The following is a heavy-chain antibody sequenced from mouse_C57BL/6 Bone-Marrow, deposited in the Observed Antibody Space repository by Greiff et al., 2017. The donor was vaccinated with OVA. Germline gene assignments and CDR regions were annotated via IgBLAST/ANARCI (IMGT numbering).Heavy chain of an antibody. CDR1: GYTFTSYW. V-gene: IGHV1-50*01. CDR3: ARDGGNYYFDY. D-gene: IGHD2-1*01. CDR2: IDPSDSYT. J-gene: IGHJ2*01. Sequence: QVQLQQPGAELVKPGASVKLSCKASGYTFTSYWMQWVKQRPGQGLEWIGEIDPSDSYTNYNQKFKGKATLTVDTSSSTAYMQLSSLTSEDSAVYYCARDGGNYYFDYWGQGTTLTVSS.